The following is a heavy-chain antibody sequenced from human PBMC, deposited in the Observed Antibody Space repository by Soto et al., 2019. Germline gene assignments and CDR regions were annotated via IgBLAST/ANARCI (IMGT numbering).Heavy chain of an antibody. V-gene: IGHV3-11*01. CDR2: IDSGDGTT. CDR1: GFDFGDYY. CDR3: VRPYYSSSWFPFDR. J-gene: IGHJ4*02. D-gene: IGHD6-13*01. Sequence: RGGSLRLSCTGSGFDFGDYYMSWIRQAPGKGLEWVSYIDSGDGTTYYTDSVKGRFTISRDNAKKTVYLQMSSLRVEDTALYYCVRPYYSSSWFPFDRWGQGTLVTVSS.